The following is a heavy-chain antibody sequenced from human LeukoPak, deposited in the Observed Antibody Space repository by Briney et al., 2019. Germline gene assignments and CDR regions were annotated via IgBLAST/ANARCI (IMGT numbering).Heavy chain of an antibody. Sequence: GGSLRLSCAASGFTFSRFAVHWVRQAPGKGLEWVAVISYDGSYKYYADSVQGRFTISRDNSKNTLYLQMNSLSTEDTAVYYYARVSGAEAATGGYFDRWGQGTLVTVSS. J-gene: IGHJ4*02. CDR3: ARVSGAEAATGGYFDR. D-gene: IGHD6-13*01. CDR2: ISYDGSYK. CDR1: GFTFSRFA. V-gene: IGHV3-30*04.